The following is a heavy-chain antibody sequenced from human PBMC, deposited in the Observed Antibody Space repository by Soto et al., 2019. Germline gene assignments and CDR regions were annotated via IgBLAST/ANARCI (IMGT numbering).Heavy chain of an antibody. CDR1: GLTFRSVW. CDR2: INPDGSTT. D-gene: IGHD4-4*01. J-gene: IGHJ4*02. Sequence: GGSLRLSCAVSGLTFRSVWMSWVRQAPGKGLEWVATINPDGSTTDHVDSVKGRFTVSRDNARNSLYLQVDSLRVEDTAVYFCARDRAYSSFDYWGQGTPVTVSS. V-gene: IGHV3-7*03. CDR3: ARDRAYSSFDY.